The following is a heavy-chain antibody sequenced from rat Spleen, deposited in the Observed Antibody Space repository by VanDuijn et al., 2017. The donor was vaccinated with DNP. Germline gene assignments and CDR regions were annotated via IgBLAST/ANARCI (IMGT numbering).Heavy chain of an antibody. CDR3: ARHVLPLRVWDY. Sequence: EVQLVESGGDLVQPGRSLKLSCVVSRFIFNSYWMTWFRQVPGKGLEWVASINNRGGNTYYPDSVKGRFTISRDNAKSTLYLQMNSLRSEDMATYYCARHVLPLRVWDYWGQGVMVTVSS. J-gene: IGHJ2*01. V-gene: IGHV5-31*01. CDR1: RFIFNSYW. D-gene: IGHD1-4*01. CDR2: INNRGGNT.